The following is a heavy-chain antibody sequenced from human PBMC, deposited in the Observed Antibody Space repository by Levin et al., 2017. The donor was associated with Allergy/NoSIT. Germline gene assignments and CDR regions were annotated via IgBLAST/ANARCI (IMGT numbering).Heavy chain of an antibody. CDR3: ARAWYYYDSSGSRYWYFDL. CDR1: GGSISSYY. CDR2: IYNSGST. V-gene: IGHV4-59*01. D-gene: IGHD3-22*01. J-gene: IGHJ2*01. Sequence: SETLSLTCTVSGGSISSYYWSWIRQPPGKGLEWLVYIYNSGSTNYTPSLKSRVTISVDTSKNQFSLKLSSVTAADTAVYYCARAWYYYDSSGSRYWYFDLWGRGTLVTVSS.